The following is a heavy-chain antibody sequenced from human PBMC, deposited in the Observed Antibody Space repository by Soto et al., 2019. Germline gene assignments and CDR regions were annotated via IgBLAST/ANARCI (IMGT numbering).Heavy chain of an antibody. Sequence: QVQLVQSGAEVKKPGSSVKVSCKASGGTFSRFAFSWVRQAPGQGLEWMGGFIPVFGAANYAQKFQGRVTITADESTNTAYMELSSLKSEDTAVYYSAGSPEWSYALNQLVITTLGFYWGQGTLVTVSS. CDR1: GGTFSRFA. CDR3: AGSPEWSYALNQLVITTLGFY. D-gene: IGHD3-22*01. J-gene: IGHJ4*02. V-gene: IGHV1-69*01. CDR2: FIPVFGAA.